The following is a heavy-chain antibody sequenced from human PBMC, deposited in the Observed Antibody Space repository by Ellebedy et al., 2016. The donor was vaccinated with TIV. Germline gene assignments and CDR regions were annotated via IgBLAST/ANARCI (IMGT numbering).Heavy chain of an antibody. CDR1: GFTFSNYA. CDR3: VKRAGATVAGRAFDI. CDR2: ISGSGGST. D-gene: IGHD6-13*01. Sequence: GESLKISXAASGFTFSNYAMSWVRQAPGKGLEWVSAISGSGGSTFYADSVKGRFAISRDNSKKTVHLQMNSLRAEETALYYCVKRAGATVAGRAFDIWGQGTMVTVSS. V-gene: IGHV3-23*01. J-gene: IGHJ3*02.